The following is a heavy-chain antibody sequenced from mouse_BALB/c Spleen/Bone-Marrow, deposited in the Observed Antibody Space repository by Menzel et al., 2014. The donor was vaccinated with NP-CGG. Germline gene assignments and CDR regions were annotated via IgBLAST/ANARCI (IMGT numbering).Heavy chain of an antibody. V-gene: IGHV1S126*01. J-gene: IGHJ3*01. Sequence: VQLQQSGAELVRPGASVKLSCKASGYTFTSYWINWVKQRPGQGLEWIGNIYPSDSYTNYNQKFKDKATLTVDKSSSTAYMQLSSPASEDSAVYYCTRDDGSFAYWGQGTLGPVPA. D-gene: IGHD2-3*01. CDR2: IYPSDSYT. CDR1: GYTFTSYW. CDR3: TRDDGSFAY.